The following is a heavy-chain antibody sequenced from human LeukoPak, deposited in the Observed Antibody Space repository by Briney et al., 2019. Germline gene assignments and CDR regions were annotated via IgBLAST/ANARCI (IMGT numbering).Heavy chain of an antibody. CDR2: INHSGST. Sequence: SETLSLTCAVYGGSFSGYYWSWTRQPPGKGLEWIGEINHSGSTNYNPSLKSRVTISVDTSKNQFSLKLSSVTAADTAVYYCARHSGSYLIWGQGTLVTVSS. D-gene: IGHD3-10*01. J-gene: IGHJ4*02. CDR3: ARHSGSYLI. CDR1: GGSFSGYY. V-gene: IGHV4-34*01.